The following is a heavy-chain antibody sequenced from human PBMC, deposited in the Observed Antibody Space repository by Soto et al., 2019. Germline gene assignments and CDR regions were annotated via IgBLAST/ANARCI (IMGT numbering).Heavy chain of an antibody. Sequence: ASVKVSCKASGYTFSSHGIIWVRQAPGQGLEWMGWISGYNGNAKDAQRFQGRVTMTTDTSTSTVYMDLRSLGSDDSAVHYCAREGSYGWYDCWGQGTLVTVSS. D-gene: IGHD2-15*01. CDR1: GYTFSSHG. J-gene: IGHJ5*01. CDR3: AREGSYGWYDC. CDR2: ISGYNGNA. V-gene: IGHV1-18*01.